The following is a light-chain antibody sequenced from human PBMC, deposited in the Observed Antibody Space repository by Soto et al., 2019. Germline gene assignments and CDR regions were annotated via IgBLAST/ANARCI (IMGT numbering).Light chain of an antibody. V-gene: IGLV2-8*01. Sequence: QSAVTQPPSASGSPRQSVTISCTGTISDVGGYTYVSWYQQHPGKAPKVMIYDVNKPPSGVPDRFSGYKSGNTASLTVSGRQAENEADYYWSTHAGSTDPFVFGTGNTLTVL. CDR3: STHAGSTDPFV. J-gene: IGLJ1*01. CDR1: ISDVGGYTY. CDR2: DVN.